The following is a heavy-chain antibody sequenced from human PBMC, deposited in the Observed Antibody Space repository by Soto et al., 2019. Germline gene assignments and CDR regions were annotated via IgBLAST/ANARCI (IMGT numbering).Heavy chain of an antibody. CDR1: GYSFISYW. D-gene: IGHD5-18*01. CDR3: ARGFVDTPSTHGFDM. CDR2: IYPGDSDS. Sequence: PGESLKISCKGSGYSFISYWIGWVRQMPGKGLEWMGIIYPGDSDSRYSPSFQGQVSISVDKSISTAYLQWSSLKASDTAMYYCARGFVDTPSTHGFDMGGQGTMVT. J-gene: IGHJ3*02. V-gene: IGHV5-51*01.